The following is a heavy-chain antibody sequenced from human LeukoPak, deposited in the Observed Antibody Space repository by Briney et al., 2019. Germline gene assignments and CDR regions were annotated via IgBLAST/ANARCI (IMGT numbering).Heavy chain of an antibody. Sequence: ASVKVSCKASGYIFTGYYMHWVRQAPGQGLEWMGWINPNSRVTNYAQKFQGRVTMTRDTSISTAYMELSRLRSDDTAVYYCARAWGTTVTTFFDYWGQGTLATVSS. CDR2: INPNSRVT. D-gene: IGHD4-17*01. J-gene: IGHJ4*02. CDR1: GYIFTGYY. V-gene: IGHV1-2*02. CDR3: ARAWGTTVTTFFDY.